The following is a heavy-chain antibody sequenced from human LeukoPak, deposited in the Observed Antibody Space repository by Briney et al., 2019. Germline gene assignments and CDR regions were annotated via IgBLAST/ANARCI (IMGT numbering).Heavy chain of an antibody. D-gene: IGHD3-3*01. J-gene: IGHJ6*02. CDR2: ISGSGGST. V-gene: IGHV3-23*01. CDR3: AKVRYNYDFWSGFIYYYGMDV. Sequence: GGSLRLSCAASGYTFSSYAMSWVRQAPGKGLEWVSAISGSGGSTYYADSVKGRFTISRDNSKNTLYLQMNSLRAEDTAVYYCAKVRYNYDFWSGFIYYYGMDVWGQGTTVTVSS. CDR1: GYTFSSYA.